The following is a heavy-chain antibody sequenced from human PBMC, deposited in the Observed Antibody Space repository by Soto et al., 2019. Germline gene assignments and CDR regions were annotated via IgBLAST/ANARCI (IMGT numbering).Heavy chain of an antibody. V-gene: IGHV4-39*01. CDR1: GGSISSSSYY. D-gene: IGHD2-2*01. J-gene: IGHJ6*03. CDR3: ARLKCISTSCHYYYYYMDV. Sequence: QLQLQESGPGLVKPSETLSLTCTVSGGSISSSSYYWGWIRQPPGKGLEWIGSIYYSRSTYYNPSLMSLVTISVDTSKNQSSLKLSSVTAADTAVYYCARLKCISTSCHYYYYYMDVWGKGTTVTVSS. CDR2: IYYSRST.